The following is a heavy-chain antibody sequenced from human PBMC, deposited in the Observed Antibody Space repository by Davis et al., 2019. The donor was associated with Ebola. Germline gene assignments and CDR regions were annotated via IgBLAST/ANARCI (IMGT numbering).Heavy chain of an antibody. CDR1: EFTFNTYS. D-gene: IGHD6-6*01. J-gene: IGHJ6*02. V-gene: IGHV3-21*01. CDR2: ISSSSSYI. CDR3: ARGELAARPGYYYGMDV. Sequence: PGGSLRLSCAASEFTFNTYSMNWVRQAPGKGLEWVSSISSSSSYIYYADSVKGRFTISRDNAKNSLYLQMNSLRAEDTAVYYCARGELAARPGYYYGMDVWGQGTTVTVSS.